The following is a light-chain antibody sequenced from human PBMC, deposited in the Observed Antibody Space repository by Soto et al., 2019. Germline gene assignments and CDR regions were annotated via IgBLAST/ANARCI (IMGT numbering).Light chain of an antibody. CDR1: QSISSW. CDR3: QQYNSYSA. CDR2: KAS. J-gene: IGKJ1*01. Sequence: DIQMTQSPSTLSASVGDTVTITCRASQSISSWLAWYQQKPGKAPKLLIYKASSLESGVPSRFSGSRSGTEFTLTISRLQPDDFATYYCQQYNSYSAFGQGTKVEMK. V-gene: IGKV1-5*03.